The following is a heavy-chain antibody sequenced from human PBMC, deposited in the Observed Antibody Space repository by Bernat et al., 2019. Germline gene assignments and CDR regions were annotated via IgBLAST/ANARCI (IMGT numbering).Heavy chain of an antibody. V-gene: IGHV1-69*04. CDR3: ARGSRYYDFWSGYPKDYGMDV. J-gene: IGHJ6*02. D-gene: IGHD3-3*01. CDR1: GYTFTSYG. Sequence: QVQLVQSGAEVKKPGASVKVSCKASGYTFTSYGISWVRQAPGQGLEWMGRIIPILGIANYAQKFQGRVTITADKSTSTAYMELSSLRSEDTAVYYCARGSRYYDFWSGYPKDYGMDVWGQGTTVTVSS. CDR2: IIPILGIA.